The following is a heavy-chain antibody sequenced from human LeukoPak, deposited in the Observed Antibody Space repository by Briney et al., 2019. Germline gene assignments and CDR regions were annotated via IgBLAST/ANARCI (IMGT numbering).Heavy chain of an antibody. D-gene: IGHD6-13*01. CDR2: IIPLLGTA. CDR1: GGTFNSYA. V-gene: IGHV1-69*10. CDR3: TKSSSPQYFQD. J-gene: IGHJ1*01. Sequence: SVKVSCKAPGGTFNSYAISWVRQAPGLGLEWMGGIIPLLGTATHAQKFQGRVTITADKSTSTVYMELSSLRSEDTAVYYCTKSSSPQYFQDWGQGTLVTVSS.